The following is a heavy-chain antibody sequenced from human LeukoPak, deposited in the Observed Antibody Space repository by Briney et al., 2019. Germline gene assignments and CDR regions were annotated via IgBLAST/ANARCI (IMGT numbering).Heavy chain of an antibody. CDR2: IYYSGST. Sequence: SETLSLTCTVSGGSISSSSYYWGWIRQPPGKGLEWIGSIYYSGSTYYNPSLKSRVTISVDTSKSQFSLKLSSVTAADTAVYYCAREGPASHGWFDPWGQGTLVTVSS. V-gene: IGHV4-39*07. CDR1: GGSISSSSYY. CDR3: AREGPASHGWFDP. J-gene: IGHJ5*02. D-gene: IGHD2-2*01.